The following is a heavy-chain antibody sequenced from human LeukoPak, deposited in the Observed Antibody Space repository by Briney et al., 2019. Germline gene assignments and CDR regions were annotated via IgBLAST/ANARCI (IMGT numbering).Heavy chain of an antibody. D-gene: IGHD1-26*01. V-gene: IGHV3-21*01. CDR3: ARGQYSGDI. CDR2: IGNDI. J-gene: IGHJ3*02. CDR1: GFTFSNYV. Sequence: MAGGSLRLSCAASGFTFSNYVMNWVRQAPGKGLEWVASIGNDIFYGDSVRGRFTISRDNAKNSLYLQMNSLRAEDTAVYYCARGQYSGDIWGQGTMVTVSS.